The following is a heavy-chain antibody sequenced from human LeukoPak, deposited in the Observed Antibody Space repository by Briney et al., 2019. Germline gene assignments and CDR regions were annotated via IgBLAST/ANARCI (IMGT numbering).Heavy chain of an antibody. CDR2: ISSSGSTI. D-gene: IGHD3-16*02. J-gene: IGHJ6*02. CDR3: AREGVMVVGGVIFYYYGMDV. V-gene: IGHV3-48*03. Sequence: GGSLRLSCAASGFTFSSYEMNWVRQAPGKGLEWVSYISSSGSTIYYADSVKGRFTISRHNANNSLYLQMNSLRGEDRAVSYFAREGVMVVGGVIFYYYGMDVWGQGTTVTVSS. CDR1: GFTFSSYE.